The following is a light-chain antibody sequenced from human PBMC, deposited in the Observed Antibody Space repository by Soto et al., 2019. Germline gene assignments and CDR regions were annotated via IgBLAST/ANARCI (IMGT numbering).Light chain of an antibody. V-gene: IGKV3-20*01. Sequence: EIVLTQSPGTLSLSPGERSTLSCSSSQSVSSSYLAWYQQKPGQAPRLLIYGASSRATGIPDRFGGSGSGTDFTLTISRLEPEDFAVYYCQQYGSSPPFTFGQGTKVDIK. CDR2: GAS. J-gene: IGKJ1*01. CDR3: QQYGSSPPFT. CDR1: QSVSSSY.